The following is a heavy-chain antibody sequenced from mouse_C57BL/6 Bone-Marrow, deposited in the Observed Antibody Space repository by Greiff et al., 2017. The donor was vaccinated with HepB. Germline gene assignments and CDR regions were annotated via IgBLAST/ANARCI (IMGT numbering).Heavy chain of an antibody. CDR3: ARAIITTVVATPDY. V-gene: IGHV3-6*01. CDR1: GYSITSGYY. Sequence: EVQLQQSGPGLVKPSQSLSLTCSVTGYSITSGYYWNWIRQFPGNKLEWIGYISYDGSNNYNPSPKNRISITRDTSKNQFFLKLNSVTTEATTTYYCARAIITTVVATPDYWGQGTTLTVSS. CDR2: ISYDGSN. J-gene: IGHJ2*01. D-gene: IGHD1-1*01.